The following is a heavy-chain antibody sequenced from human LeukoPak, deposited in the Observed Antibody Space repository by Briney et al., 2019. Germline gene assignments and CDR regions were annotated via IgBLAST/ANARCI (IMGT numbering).Heavy chain of an antibody. CDR1: GGTFSSYA. J-gene: IGHJ4*02. V-gene: IGHV1-69*04. CDR2: IIPILGIA. CDR3: ARDNTNWSFDY. Sequence: ASVKVSCKASGGTFSSYAISWVRQAPGQGLEWMGRIIPILGIANYAQKFQGRVTITADKSTSTAYMELSSLRSEDTAMYYCARDNTNWSFDYWGQGTLVTVSS. D-gene: IGHD1-1*01.